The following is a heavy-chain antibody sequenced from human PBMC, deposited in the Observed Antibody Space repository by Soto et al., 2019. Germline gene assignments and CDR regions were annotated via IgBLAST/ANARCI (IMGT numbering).Heavy chain of an antibody. J-gene: IGHJ4*02. V-gene: IGHV4-59*08. CDR3: ASHSSGSYLGLDY. D-gene: IGHD1-26*01. Sequence: QVQLQESGPGLVNPSEPLSLTCPAPGGSISNYYWSWIRQPPGKGLEWIGYVFYSGSTTYNPSLKSRVTISVDTSTNQFSLKLRSVTAADTAVYYCASHSSGSYLGLDYWGQGTLVTVSS. CDR1: GGSISNYY. CDR2: VFYSGST.